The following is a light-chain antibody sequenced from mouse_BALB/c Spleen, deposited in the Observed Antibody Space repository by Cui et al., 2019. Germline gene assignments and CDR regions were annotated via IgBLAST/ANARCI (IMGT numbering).Light chain of an antibody. CDR3: QQSNSWPLT. CDR2: YAS. V-gene: IGKV5-48*01. CDR1: QSIGTS. Sequence: DIWLTQSPAILSVSTGERVSFSCRASQSIGTSIHWYQQRTNTSPRLLIKYASESFSGIPSRFSGSGSGTDFTLSINSVESEDIADYYCQQSNSWPLTFGTGTKLELK. J-gene: IGKJ5*01.